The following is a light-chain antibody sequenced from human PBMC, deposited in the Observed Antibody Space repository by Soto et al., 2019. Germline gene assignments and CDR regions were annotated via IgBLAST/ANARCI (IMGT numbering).Light chain of an antibody. CDR1: SSNIGTNT. CDR3: AAWDDSLKGWV. Sequence: QSVLTQPPSASGTPGQRVTISCSRSSSNIGTNTLNWYQHLPGTAPKLLIYSNNQRPSGVPDRFSGSKSGTSASLAISGLQSEDEADYYCAAWDDSLKGWVFGGGTKLTVL. CDR2: SNN. V-gene: IGLV1-44*01. J-gene: IGLJ3*02.